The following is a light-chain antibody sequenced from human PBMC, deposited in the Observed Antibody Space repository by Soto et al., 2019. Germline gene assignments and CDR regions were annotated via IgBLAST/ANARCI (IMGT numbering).Light chain of an antibody. CDR1: QSVSSSY. Sequence: EIVSTQSPGTLSLSPGERATLSCRASQSVSSSYLAWYQQKPGQAPRLLIYGTSSRATGIPDRFSGSGSGTDFTLTITRLEPEDFAVYYCHQYGISPPRTFGQGTKVDIK. CDR2: GTS. J-gene: IGKJ1*01. V-gene: IGKV3-20*01. CDR3: HQYGISPPRT.